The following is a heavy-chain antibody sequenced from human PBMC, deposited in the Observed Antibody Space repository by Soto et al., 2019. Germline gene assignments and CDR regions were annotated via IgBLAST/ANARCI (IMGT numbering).Heavy chain of an antibody. J-gene: IGHJ4*02. CDR2: IYYSGST. CDR1: GGSISSSSYY. CDR3: ARLADIVATDY. D-gene: IGHD5-12*01. Sequence: SETLSLTCTVSGGSISSSSYYWGWIRQPPGKGLEWIGSIYYSGSTYYNPSLKSRVTISVDTSKNQFSLKLSSVTAADTAVYYCARLADIVATDYWGQGTLVTVSS. V-gene: IGHV4-39*01.